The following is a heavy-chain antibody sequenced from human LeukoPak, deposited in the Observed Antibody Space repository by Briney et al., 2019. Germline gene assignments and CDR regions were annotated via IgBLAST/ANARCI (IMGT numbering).Heavy chain of an antibody. Sequence: SETLSLTCAVYGGSFSGYYWSWIRQPPGKGLEWIGEINHSGSTNYNPSLKSRVTISVDTSKNQFSLKLSSVTAADTAVYYCARGAVVVPAPTGNPPHFDYWGQGTLVTVSS. CDR3: ARGAVVVPAPTGNPPHFDY. V-gene: IGHV4-34*01. CDR2: INHSGST. CDR1: GGSFSGYY. D-gene: IGHD2-2*01. J-gene: IGHJ4*02.